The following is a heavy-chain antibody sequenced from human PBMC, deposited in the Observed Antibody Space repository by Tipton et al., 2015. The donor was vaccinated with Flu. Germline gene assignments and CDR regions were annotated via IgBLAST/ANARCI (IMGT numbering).Heavy chain of an antibody. V-gene: IGHV4-38-2*02. D-gene: IGHD3-10*02. J-gene: IGHJ4*02. Sequence: TLSLTCTISGDSISSDYYWGWIRQPPGKGLEWIGSVYHSGTTYYNPSLKSRVTISVDTSKNQFSLRLTSVTAADTAVFYCARHTGDSVRGVIDNWGQGALVTVSS. CDR3: ARHTGDSVRGVIDN. CDR1: GDSISSDYY. CDR2: VYHSGTT.